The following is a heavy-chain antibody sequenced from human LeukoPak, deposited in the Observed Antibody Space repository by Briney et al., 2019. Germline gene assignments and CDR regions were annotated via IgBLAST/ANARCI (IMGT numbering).Heavy chain of an antibody. CDR1: GYTFTSYD. J-gene: IGHJ4*02. CDR2: MSPNSGDT. Sequence: ASVKVSCKASGYTFTSYDFNWVRQATGQRPEWMGWMSPNSGDTGYAQKFQDRVTMTRNTSISTAYMELSSLRSDDTAVYYCARLCWGNQLAGFDSWGQGTLVTVSS. V-gene: IGHV1-8*01. CDR3: ARLCWGNQLAGFDS. D-gene: IGHD3-10*02.